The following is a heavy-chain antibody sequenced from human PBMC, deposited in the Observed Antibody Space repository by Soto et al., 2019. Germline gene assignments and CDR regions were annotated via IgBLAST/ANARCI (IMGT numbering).Heavy chain of an antibody. CDR2: IIPMFGTP. Sequence: PGASVKVSCKASGVTFNRQDMRWVRQAPGQGLEWMGGIIPMFGTPHYAEKFQDRVTITADESTGTAYLELSSLTSEDTAVYHCATSEGRDGYSFDYWGPGTLVTVSS. J-gene: IGHJ4*02. D-gene: IGHD5-12*01. CDR3: ATSEGRDGYSFDY. V-gene: IGHV1-69*13. CDR1: GVTFNRQD.